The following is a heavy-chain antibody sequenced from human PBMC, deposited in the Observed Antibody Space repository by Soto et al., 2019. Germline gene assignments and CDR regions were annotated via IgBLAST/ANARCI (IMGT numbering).Heavy chain of an antibody. J-gene: IGHJ6*02. CDR2: MNQDGSEK. D-gene: IGHD3-10*01. V-gene: IGHV3-7*05. Sequence: EVQLVESGGGLVQPGGSLRLSCGVSGFTFGDYWMTWVHQAAGKGLEWVANMNQDGSEKFYVDSVKSRSTISRDNAKNSLYLQMNSLRAEDTAVYYCASQSISYAMDVWGQGTTVTVSS. CDR1: GFTFGDYW. CDR3: ASQSISYAMDV.